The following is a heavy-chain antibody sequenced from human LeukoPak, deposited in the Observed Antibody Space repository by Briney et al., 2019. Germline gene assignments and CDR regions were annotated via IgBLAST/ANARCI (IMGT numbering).Heavy chain of an antibody. V-gene: IGHV3-53*01. CDR3: AKDLDYTTYGYYFDY. J-gene: IGHJ4*02. CDR2: MYSGGST. Sequence: GGSLRLSCAVSGFPVSSNFMSWVRQAPGKGLQSVSIMYSGGSTDYADSVRGRFSISRDSSQNTVSLQMNSLRVEDTAVYYCAKDLDYTTYGYYFDYWGQGTLVTVSS. D-gene: IGHD4-11*01. CDR1: GFPVSSNF.